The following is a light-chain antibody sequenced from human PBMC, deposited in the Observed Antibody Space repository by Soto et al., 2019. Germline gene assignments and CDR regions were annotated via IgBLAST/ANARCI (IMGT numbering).Light chain of an antibody. Sequence: LTQPPSASGTPGQRVTISCSGSSSNIGSNYVYWYQQLPGTAPKLLIYRNNQRPSGVPDRFSGSKSGTSASLAISGLRSEDEADYYCAAWDDSLSGRVFGGGTKLTVL. CDR1: SSNIGSNY. J-gene: IGLJ3*02. V-gene: IGLV1-47*01. CDR2: RNN. CDR3: AAWDDSLSGRV.